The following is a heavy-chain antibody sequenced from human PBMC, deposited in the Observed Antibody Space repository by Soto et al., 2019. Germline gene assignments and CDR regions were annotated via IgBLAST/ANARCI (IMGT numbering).Heavy chain of an antibody. V-gene: IGHV5-10-1*01. CDR1: GYSFTSYW. CDR2: IDPSDSYT. J-gene: IGHJ3*02. D-gene: IGHD3-22*01. Sequence: GESLKISCKGSGYSFTSYWVTWVRQMPGKGLEWMGRIDPSDSYTNYNPPFQGHVTISVDKSISTAYLQWSSLKAPDTAMYYCARLWPPMIVGGTGAFDIWGQGTMVTVSS. CDR3: ARLWPPMIVGGTGAFDI.